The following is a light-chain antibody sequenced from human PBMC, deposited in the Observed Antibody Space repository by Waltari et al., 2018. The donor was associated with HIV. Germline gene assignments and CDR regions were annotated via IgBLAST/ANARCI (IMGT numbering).Light chain of an antibody. CDR2: KAS. Sequence: DIQVTQSPSSLSASVGDRVVISCRASQNIDRALAWYQQNPGKAPTLLIFKASTLHSGVPSRFSGSGSGTHFSLTISSLRPEDNATYYCQQYDDLEYTFGQGTKLEMK. J-gene: IGKJ2*01. CDR3: QQYDDLEYT. V-gene: IGKV1-5*03. CDR1: QNIDRA.